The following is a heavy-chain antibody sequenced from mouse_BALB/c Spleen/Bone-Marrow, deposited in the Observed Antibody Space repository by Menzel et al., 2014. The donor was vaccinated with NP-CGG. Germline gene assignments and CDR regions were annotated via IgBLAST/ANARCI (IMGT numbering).Heavy chain of an antibody. D-gene: IGHD1-1*01. CDR3: TRSNYGYWYFDV. J-gene: IGHJ1*01. CDR2: SNPSSGGS. Sequence: VKLMESGAELVKPGASVKLSSKASGYTFSNYYMYWAKQRPGQGLEWIGESNPSSGGSNFNEKFKSKATLTVDKSSSTAYMQLSSLTSEDSAVYYCTRSNYGYWYFDVWGAGTTVTVSS. CDR1: GYTFSNYY. V-gene: IGHV1S81*02.